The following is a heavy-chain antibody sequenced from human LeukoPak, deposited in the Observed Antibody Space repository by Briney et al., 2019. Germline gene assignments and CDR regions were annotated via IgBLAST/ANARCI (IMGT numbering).Heavy chain of an antibody. CDR2: INHSGST. V-gene: IGHV4-34*01. CDR1: GGSFSGYY. J-gene: IGHJ4*02. Sequence: PSETLSLTCAVYGGSFSGYYWSWIRQPPGKGLEWIGEINHSGSTNYNPSLKSRVTISVDTSKNQFSLKLSSVTAADTAVYYCARLPPDSGEFDYWGQGTLVTVPS. CDR3: ARLPPDSGEFDY. D-gene: IGHD3-16*01.